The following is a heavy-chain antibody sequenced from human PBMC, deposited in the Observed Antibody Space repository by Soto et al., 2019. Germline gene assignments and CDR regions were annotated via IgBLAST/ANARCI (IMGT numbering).Heavy chain of an antibody. Sequence: GGSLRLSWVASGYTFSHYWMHWVLQAPGKELVWVSRVNPDGTITTYADSVKGRFTISRDHAKNTLYLQMNSLGVEDTSLYYCSYDTFGDKDFWGQGTTVTISS. D-gene: IGHD3-9*01. CDR2: VNPDGTIT. CDR1: GYTFSHYW. J-gene: IGHJ4*02. V-gene: IGHV3-74*01. CDR3: SYDTFGDKDF.